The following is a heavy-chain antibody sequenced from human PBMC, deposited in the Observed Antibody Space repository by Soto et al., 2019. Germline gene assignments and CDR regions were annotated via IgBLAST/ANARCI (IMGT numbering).Heavy chain of an antibody. V-gene: IGHV3-9*01. CDR3: AEDKGCSGGSCYSEYYGMDV. D-gene: IGHD2-15*01. J-gene: IGHJ6*02. Sequence: GGSLRLSCAASGFTFDDYAMHWVRQAPGKGLEWVSGISWNSGSIGYADSVKGRFTISRDNAKNSLYLQMNSLRAEDTALYYCAEDKGCSGGSCYSEYYGMDVWGQGTTVTVSS. CDR2: ISWNSGSI. CDR1: GFTFDDYA.